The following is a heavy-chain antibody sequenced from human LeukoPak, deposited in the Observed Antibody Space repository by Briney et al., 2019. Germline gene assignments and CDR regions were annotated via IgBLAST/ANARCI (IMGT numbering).Heavy chain of an antibody. D-gene: IGHD5-12*01. CDR2: IYYSGST. CDR3: ARDTTTDYYYYYGMDV. V-gene: IGHV4-59*01. Sequence: PSETLSLTCTVSGGSISNYYWSWIRQPPGKGLECLAHIYYSGSTNYNPSLKSRVTISVDTSKNQFSLKLNSVTAADTAVYYCARDTTTDYYYYYGMDVWGQGTTVTVSS. J-gene: IGHJ6*02. CDR1: GGSISNYY.